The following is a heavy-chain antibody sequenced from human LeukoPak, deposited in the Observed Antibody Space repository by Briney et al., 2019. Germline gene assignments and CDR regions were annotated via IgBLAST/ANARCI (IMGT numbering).Heavy chain of an antibody. CDR2: MNPNSVNT. J-gene: IGHJ6*02. Sequence: ASVKVSCKASGYTFTSYDINWVRQATGQGLEWMGWMNPNSVNTGYAQKFQGRVTMTRNTSISTAYMELSSLRSEDTAVYYCARPSDGWFGEQFGGMDVWGQGTTVTVSS. CDR3: ARPSDGWFGEQFGGMDV. V-gene: IGHV1-8*01. D-gene: IGHD3-10*01. CDR1: GYTFTSYD.